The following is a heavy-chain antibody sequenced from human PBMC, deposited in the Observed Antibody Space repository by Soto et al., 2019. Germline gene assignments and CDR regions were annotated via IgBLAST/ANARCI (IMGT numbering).Heavy chain of an antibody. CDR1: GYTFTSYG. CDR3: ARVVGALGHWFAP. CDR2: ISAYNGNT. Sequence: QVQLVQSGAEVKKPGASVKVSCKASGYTFTSYGISWVRQAPGQGLEWMGRISAYNGNTNYAQKLQGRGPMTTDTSPTTAYMELPSLQSDATALYSCARVVGALGHWFAPWGQGTLVTVPS. V-gene: IGHV1-18*01. D-gene: IGHD1-26*01. J-gene: IGHJ5*02.